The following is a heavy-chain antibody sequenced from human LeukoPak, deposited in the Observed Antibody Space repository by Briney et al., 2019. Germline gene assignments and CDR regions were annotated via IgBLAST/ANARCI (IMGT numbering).Heavy chain of an antibody. D-gene: IGHD3-22*01. CDR1: GYTSTSYA. Sequence: GASVKVSCKASGYTSTSYAMHWVRQAPGQRLEWMGWINAGNGNTKYSQKFQGRVTITRDTSASTAYMELSSLRSEDTAVYYCARKGSYYDSSGYYYEGNFDYWGQGTLVTVSS. V-gene: IGHV1-3*01. CDR2: INAGNGNT. CDR3: ARKGSYYDSSGYYYEGNFDY. J-gene: IGHJ4*02.